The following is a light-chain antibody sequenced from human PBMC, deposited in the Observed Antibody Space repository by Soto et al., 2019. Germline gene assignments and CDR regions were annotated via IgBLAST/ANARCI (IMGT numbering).Light chain of an antibody. J-gene: IGKJ2*01. Sequence: DIQMTQSPSSLSASVGDRVTITCRASHTISSYLSWYQQKPGKAPKLLIFAASRLESGVPSRFSGSGSGTDFTLTISSLQPEDFATYYCQQSYSTPPYTFGQGTKLEIK. CDR3: QQSYSTPPYT. CDR2: AAS. CDR1: HTISSY. V-gene: IGKV1-39*01.